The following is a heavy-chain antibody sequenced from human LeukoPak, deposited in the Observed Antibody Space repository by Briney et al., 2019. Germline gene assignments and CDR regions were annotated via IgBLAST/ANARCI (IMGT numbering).Heavy chain of an antibody. CDR1: GYSFTTYG. CDR3: ARGWELDC. J-gene: IGHJ4*02. V-gene: IGHV1-18*01. D-gene: IGHD1-26*01. Sequence: ASVKVSCKPSGYSFTTYGISWVRQAPGQGLEWMGWTSSYNDDIDFGQKFQGRVTMTTDTSTSTAYMELRSLRSDDTAVYYCARGWELDCWGQGTLVTVSS. CDR2: TSSYNDDI.